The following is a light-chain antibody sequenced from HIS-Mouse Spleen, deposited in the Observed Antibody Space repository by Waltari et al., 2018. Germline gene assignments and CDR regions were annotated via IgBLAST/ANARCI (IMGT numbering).Light chain of an antibody. Sequence: DIQMTQSPSTLSASVGARVTITCRASQSISSWLAWYQQKPGKAPKLLIYKASSLESGVPSRFSGSGSGTEFTLTISSLQPDDFATYYCQQYNSWPWTFGQGTKVEIK. CDR3: QQYNSWPWT. CDR1: QSISSW. V-gene: IGKV1-5*03. CDR2: KAS. J-gene: IGKJ1*01.